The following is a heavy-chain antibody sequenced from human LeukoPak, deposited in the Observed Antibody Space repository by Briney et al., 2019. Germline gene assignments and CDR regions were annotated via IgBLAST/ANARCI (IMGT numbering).Heavy chain of an antibody. D-gene: IGHD4-17*01. CDR1: GYTFTRYG. CDR2: ISGYKGNT. CDR3: ARVHRGDYAKNCDY. J-gene: IGHJ4*02. V-gene: IGHV1-18*01. Sequence: SVKPSCALSGYTFTRYGISWVRQAPGQGLGWMGWISGYKGNTNHAQKFQGRVTMTTDTSTTTAYMELRSLRSQDTAVYYCARVHRGDYAKNCDYWGQGTLVTVSS.